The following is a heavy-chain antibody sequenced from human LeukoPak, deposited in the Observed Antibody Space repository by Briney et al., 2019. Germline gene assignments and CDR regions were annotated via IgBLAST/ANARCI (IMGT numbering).Heavy chain of an antibody. V-gene: IGHV3-30*02. CDR1: GFTFSSYG. Sequence: PGGSLRLSCAASGFTFSSYGMHWVRQAPGKGLEWVAFIRYDGSNKYYADSVKGRFTISRDNSKNTLYLQMNSLRAEDTAVYYCAKGGQAYCGGDYFIFDYWGQGTLVTVSS. J-gene: IGHJ4*02. D-gene: IGHD2-21*01. CDR3: AKGGQAYCGGDYFIFDY. CDR2: IRYDGSNK.